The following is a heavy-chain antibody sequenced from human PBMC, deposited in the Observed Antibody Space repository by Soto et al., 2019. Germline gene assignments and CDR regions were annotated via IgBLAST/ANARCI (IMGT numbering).Heavy chain of an antibody. CDR3: ARTEYQLLRLRHFDWFTKGHNWFDP. J-gene: IGHJ5*02. D-gene: IGHD3-9*01. V-gene: IGHV4-34*01. CDR2: INHSVST. Sequence: PSETLSLTCAVYGGSFSGYYWSWIRQPPGKGLEWIGEINHSVSTNYNPSLKSRVSISVDTSKNQFSLKLSSVTAADTAVYYCARTEYQLLRLRHFDWFTKGHNWFDPWGQGTLVTVSS. CDR1: GGSFSGYY.